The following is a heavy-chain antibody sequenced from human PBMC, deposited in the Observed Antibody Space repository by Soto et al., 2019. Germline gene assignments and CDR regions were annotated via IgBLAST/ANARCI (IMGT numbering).Heavy chain of an antibody. Sequence: GGSLRLSCAASGFTFSSYWMSWVRQAPGKGLEWVANIKQDGSEKYYVDSVKGRFTISRDNAKNSLYLQMNSLRAEDTAVYYCTRDSNYYDSSGYYIDWYFDLWGRGTLVTVSS. CDR3: TRDSNYYDSSGYYIDWYFDL. CDR1: GFTFSSYW. V-gene: IGHV3-7*03. CDR2: IKQDGSEK. J-gene: IGHJ2*01. D-gene: IGHD3-22*01.